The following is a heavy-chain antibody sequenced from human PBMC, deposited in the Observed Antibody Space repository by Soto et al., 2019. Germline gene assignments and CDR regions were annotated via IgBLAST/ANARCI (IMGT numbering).Heavy chain of an antibody. D-gene: IGHD3-22*01. CDR1: GHTFTNSW. V-gene: IGHV5-51*01. Sequence: GESLKISCKGSGHTFTNSWIAWVRQMPGKGLEWMGIINPGDSDTRYSPSFQGQVTLSADKSINTAYLQWSSLKASDTAMYYCVRPDSSGYYTDHWGQGTLVTVSS. J-gene: IGHJ4*02. CDR2: INPGDSDT. CDR3: VRPDSSGYYTDH.